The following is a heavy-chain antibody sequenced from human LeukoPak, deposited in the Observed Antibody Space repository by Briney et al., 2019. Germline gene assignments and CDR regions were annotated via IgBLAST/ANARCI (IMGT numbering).Heavy chain of an antibody. CDR2: IYYRGST. V-gene: IGHV4-59*08. CDR1: GGSISSYY. Sequence: PSETLSLTCTVSGGSISSYYWSWIRQPPGKGLEWIGYIYYRGSTNYNPSLKSRVTISVDTSKNQFSLKLSSVTAADTAVYYCARHMPRGGDSYYYYGMDVWGQGTTVTVSS. CDR3: ARHMPRGGDSYYYYGMDV. D-gene: IGHD2-21*02. J-gene: IGHJ6*02.